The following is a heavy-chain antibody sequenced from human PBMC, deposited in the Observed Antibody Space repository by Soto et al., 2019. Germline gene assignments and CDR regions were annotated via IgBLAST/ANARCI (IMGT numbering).Heavy chain of an antibody. V-gene: IGHV1-18*01. CDR2: ISAYNGNT. CDR3: ARYGVPQPVVDY. J-gene: IGHJ4*02. CDR1: GYTFTSYG. Sequence: ASVKVSCKASGYTFTSYGISWVRQAPGQEREWVGWISAYNGNTNYAPKLQGRVTMTTDTTTSTAYMELRSLRSADTAVYSRARYGVPQPVVDYWGQGTLVTVSS. D-gene: IGHD2-2*01.